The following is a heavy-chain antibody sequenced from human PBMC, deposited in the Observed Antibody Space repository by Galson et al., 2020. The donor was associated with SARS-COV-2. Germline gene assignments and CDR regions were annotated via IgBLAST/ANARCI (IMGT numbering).Heavy chain of an antibody. Sequence: GESLKISCAASGFTFSSYAMHWVRQAPGKGLEWVAVISYDGSNKYYADSVKGRFTISRDNSKNTLYLQMNSLRAEDTAVYYCAREDSGYTLVDFWGQGTLVTVSS. CDR1: GFTFSSYA. D-gene: IGHD5-12*01. CDR2: ISYDGSNK. V-gene: IGHV3-30*04. J-gene: IGHJ4*02. CDR3: AREDSGYTLVDF.